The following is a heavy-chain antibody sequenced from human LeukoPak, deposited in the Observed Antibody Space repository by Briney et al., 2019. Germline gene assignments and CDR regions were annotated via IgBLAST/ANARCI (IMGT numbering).Heavy chain of an antibody. J-gene: IGHJ3*02. CDR1: GFSLGTSGTG. D-gene: IGHD4-23*01. CDR2: IYWNDDR. V-gene: IGHV2-5*01. Sequence: SGPTLVNPTQTLTLTCTFSGFSLGTSGTGVGWIRQPPGKALEWLAIIYWNDDRRFNPSLKSRLTIKKDTSKNQVVLTVTNMDPVDTATYYCAQYPDYGGDYDAFDIWGHGTMVTVSS. CDR3: AQYPDYGGDYDAFDI.